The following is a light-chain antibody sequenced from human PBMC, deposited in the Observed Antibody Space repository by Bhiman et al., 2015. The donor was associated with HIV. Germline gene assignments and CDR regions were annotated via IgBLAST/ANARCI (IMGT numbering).Light chain of an antibody. V-gene: IGLV2-14*03. CDR1: SSDVGGYNY. J-gene: IGLJ1*01. CDR3: SSYTSSATYV. Sequence: QSALTQPASVSGSPGQSITISCTGTSSDVGGYNYVSWYQQYPGKAPKLMIYDVSNRPSGVSSRFAGSASGNTASLTISGLQAEDEADYYCSSYTSSATYVFGTGTMVTVL. CDR2: DVS.